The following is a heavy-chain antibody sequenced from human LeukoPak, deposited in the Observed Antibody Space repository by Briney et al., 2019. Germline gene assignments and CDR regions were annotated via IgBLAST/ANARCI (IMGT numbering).Heavy chain of an antibody. V-gene: IGHV1-46*01. D-gene: IGHD3-10*01. CDR1: GYTFTSSY. J-gene: IGHJ6*03. CDR2: INPSGGST. CDR3: ARDPRSDGSDYYYMDV. Sequence: ASVKDSCKASGYTFTSSYMHWGRHTPEQGLERMGIINPSGGSTSYAQNFQSRVTMSRDTSTSTVYMELSSLRSEDTAVYYCARDPRSDGSDYYYMDVWGKGTTVTVSS.